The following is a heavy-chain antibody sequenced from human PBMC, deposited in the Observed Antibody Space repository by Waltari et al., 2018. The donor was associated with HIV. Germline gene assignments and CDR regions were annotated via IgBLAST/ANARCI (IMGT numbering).Heavy chain of an antibody. CDR2: INKSRNT. D-gene: IGHD3-10*01. CDR1: GGSPCQNF. V-gene: IGHV4-34*02. J-gene: IGHJ4*02. CDR3: ARVFGGGHFDS. Sequence: QAQLQQWGAGLLKPSETLSHTCAVHGGSPCQNFWSWIRQLPGTRLEWVGQINKSRNTRYNPSLKSRVNTSVDTSKKQFSLKLRSVTAANTSMYYCARVFGGGHFDSWGQG.